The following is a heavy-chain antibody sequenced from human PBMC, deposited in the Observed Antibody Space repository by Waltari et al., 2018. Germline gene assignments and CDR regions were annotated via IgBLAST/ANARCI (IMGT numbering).Heavy chain of an antibody. V-gene: IGHV4-38-2*01. CDR3: ARQYNWNYDY. D-gene: IGHD1-7*01. CDR2: IYHSGST. CDR1: GYSISSGYY. Sequence: QVQLQESGPGLVKPSETLSLTCAVSGYSISSGYYWGWIRQPPGKGLEGIGSIYHSGSTYYNPSLKSRVTISVDTSKNQLSLKLSSVTAADTAVYYCARQYNWNYDYWGQGTLVTVSS. J-gene: IGHJ4*02.